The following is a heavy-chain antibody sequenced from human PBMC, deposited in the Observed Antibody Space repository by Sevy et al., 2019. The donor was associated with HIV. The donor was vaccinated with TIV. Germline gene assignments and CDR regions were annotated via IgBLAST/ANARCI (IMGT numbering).Heavy chain of an antibody. V-gene: IGHV1-8*01. Sequence: ASVKVSCKASGYTFTSYDINWVRQATGQGLEWMGWMNPNSGNTGYAQKFQGRVTMTRNTSISIAYMELSSLRSEDTAVYYCARHYSSSSKGRGWFDPWGQGTLVTVSS. CDR2: MNPNSGNT. CDR1: GYTFTSYD. D-gene: IGHD6-6*01. CDR3: ARHYSSSSKGRGWFDP. J-gene: IGHJ5*02.